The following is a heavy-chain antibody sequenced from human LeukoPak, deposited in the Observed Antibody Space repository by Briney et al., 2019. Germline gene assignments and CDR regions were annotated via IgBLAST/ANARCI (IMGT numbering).Heavy chain of an antibody. J-gene: IGHJ3*02. CDR1: GFTFSSYA. CDR3: AKGDYSSGWYGDAFDI. CDR2: ISYDGSNK. V-gene: IGHV3-30*04. Sequence: GGSLRLSCAASGFTFSSYAMHWVRQAPGKGLEWVAVISYDGSNKYYADSVKGRFTISRDNSKNTLYLQMNSLRAEDTAVYYCAKGDYSSGWYGDAFDIWGQGTMVTVSS. D-gene: IGHD6-19*01.